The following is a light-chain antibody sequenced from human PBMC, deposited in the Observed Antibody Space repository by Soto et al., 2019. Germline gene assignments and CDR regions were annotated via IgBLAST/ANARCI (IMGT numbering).Light chain of an antibody. CDR3: QQYNFWPLT. Sequence: EIVLTQSPATLSLSPGERCTLCCMASQSVSSYLAWYQQKPGQAPRLLIYDASDRATGIPARFSGSGSGTDFTLTISSLEPEDFAVYYCQQYNFWPLTFGGGTKVDI. V-gene: IGKV3-11*01. J-gene: IGKJ4*01. CDR1: QSVSSY. CDR2: DAS.